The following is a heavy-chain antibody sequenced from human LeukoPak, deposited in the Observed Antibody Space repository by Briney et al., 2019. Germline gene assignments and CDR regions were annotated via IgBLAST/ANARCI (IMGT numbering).Heavy chain of an antibody. D-gene: IGHD2-2*03. J-gene: IGHJ3*02. CDR3: ARDGYCSSTSCSDALDI. CDR1: GYTFTTYY. CDR2: INPSGGST. Sequence: ASVKVSCKASGYTFTTYYMNWVRQAPGQGLEWMGKINPSGGSTSFAQRFQGRVTMTRDTSTSTVYMELSSLRSEDTAVYYCARDGYCSSTSCSDALDIWGQGTMVTVSP. V-gene: IGHV1-46*01.